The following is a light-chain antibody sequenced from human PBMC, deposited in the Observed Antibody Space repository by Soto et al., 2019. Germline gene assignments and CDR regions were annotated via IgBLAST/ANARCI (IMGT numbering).Light chain of an antibody. CDR3: LQDHDYPHT. J-gene: IGKJ1*01. CDR2: AAS. Sequence: ALQMTQSPSSLSASVGDRVTITCRASQGVGDDLAWYQQRPGTAPKVLIYAASTLQFGVPQRFSGSGSGTFFTLTITSLQPDDSATYYCLQDHDYPHTFGQGTKVEIK. CDR1: QGVGDD. V-gene: IGKV1-6*02.